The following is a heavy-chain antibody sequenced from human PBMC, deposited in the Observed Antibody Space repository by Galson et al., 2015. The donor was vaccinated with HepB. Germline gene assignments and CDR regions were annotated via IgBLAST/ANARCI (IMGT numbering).Heavy chain of an antibody. V-gene: IGHV3-30-3*01. J-gene: IGHJ4*02. CDR3: ARALIAVAGSLGY. Sequence: SLRLSCAASGFTFSSYAMHWVRQAPGKGLEWVAVISYDGSNKCYADSVKGRFTISRDNSKNTLYLQMNSLRAEDTAVYYCARALIAVAGSLGYWGQGTLVTVSS. CDR1: GFTFSSYA. D-gene: IGHD6-19*01. CDR2: ISYDGSNK.